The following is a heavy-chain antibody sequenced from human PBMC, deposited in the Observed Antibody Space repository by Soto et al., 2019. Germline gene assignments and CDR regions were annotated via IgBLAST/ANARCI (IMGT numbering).Heavy chain of an antibody. Sequence: SVKVSCKASGGTFSSYAISWVRQAPGQGLEWMGGIIPIFGTANYAQKFQGRVTITADESTSTAYMELSSLRSEDTAVYYCARATMVRGVIVTVGYYYYYGMDVWGQGTTVTV. CDR3: ARATMVRGVIVTVGYYYYYGMDV. J-gene: IGHJ6*02. CDR1: GGTFSSYA. D-gene: IGHD3-10*01. CDR2: IIPIFGTA. V-gene: IGHV1-69*13.